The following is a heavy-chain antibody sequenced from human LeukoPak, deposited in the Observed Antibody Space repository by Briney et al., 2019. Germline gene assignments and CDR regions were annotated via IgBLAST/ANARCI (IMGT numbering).Heavy chain of an antibody. CDR3: AKTLNWNYLGADYFDY. CDR2: ISGSGGST. CDR1: GFTFSSYA. Sequence: GGSLRLSCAASGFTFSSYAMSWVRQAPGKGLEWVSAISGSGGSTYYADSVKGRFTISRDNSKNTLYLQMNSLRAEDTAVYYCAKTLNWNYLGADYFDYWGQGTLVTVSS. D-gene: IGHD1-7*01. J-gene: IGHJ4*02. V-gene: IGHV3-23*01.